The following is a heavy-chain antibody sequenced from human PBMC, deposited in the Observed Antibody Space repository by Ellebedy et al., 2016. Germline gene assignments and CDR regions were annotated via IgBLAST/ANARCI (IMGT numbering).Heavy chain of an antibody. Sequence: GESLKISXAASGFTFSDYVMHWVRQAPGKGLEWVQGISSDGSIPYYTASLRGRFTISRDNSNNTLYLQMNSLQPEDTAVYYCAKESDAFDIWGQGTLVTVSS. CDR3: AKESDAFDI. CDR2: ISSDGSIP. V-gene: IGHV3-30*18. CDR1: GFTFSDYV. J-gene: IGHJ3*02.